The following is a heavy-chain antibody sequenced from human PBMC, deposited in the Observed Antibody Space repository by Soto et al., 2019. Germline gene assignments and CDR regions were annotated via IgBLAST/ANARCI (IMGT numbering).Heavy chain of an antibody. Sequence: PSETLSLTCTVSGCSISSSSYYWGWIRQPPGKGLEWIGSIYYSGSTYYNPSLKSRVTISVDTSKNQFSLKLSSVTAADTAVYYCARRGIVVDPWGQGTLVTVSS. CDR2: IYYSGST. V-gene: IGHV4-39*01. J-gene: IGHJ5*02. D-gene: IGHD3-22*01. CDR3: ARRGIVVDP. CDR1: GCSISSSSYY.